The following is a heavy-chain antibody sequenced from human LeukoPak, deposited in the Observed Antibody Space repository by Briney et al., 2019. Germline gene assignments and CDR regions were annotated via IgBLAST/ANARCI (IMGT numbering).Heavy chain of an antibody. J-gene: IGHJ4*02. CDR2: ISYDGSNK. V-gene: IGHV3-30*18. CDR1: GFTFSSYG. D-gene: IGHD2-8*01. Sequence: GGSLRLSCAASGFTFSSYGMHWVRQAPGKGLEWVAVISYDGSNKYYADSVKGRFTISRDNSKNTLYLQMNSLRAEDTAVYYCAKEGRYCTNGVCQRRWYFDYWGQGTLVTVSS. CDR3: AKEGRYCTNGVCQRRWYFDY.